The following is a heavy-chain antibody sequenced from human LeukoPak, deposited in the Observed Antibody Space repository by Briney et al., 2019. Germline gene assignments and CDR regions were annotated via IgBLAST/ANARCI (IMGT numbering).Heavy chain of an antibody. CDR1: GFTFSSYG. CDR3: AKAEGPYYYDSSGSLGYFDY. CDR2: ISYDGSNK. D-gene: IGHD3-22*01. J-gene: IGHJ4*02. Sequence: GGSLRLSCAASGFTFSSYGMHWVRQAPGKGLEWVAVISYDGSNKYYADSVKGRFTISRDNSKNTLYLQMNSLRAEDTAVYYCAKAEGPYYYDSSGSLGYFDYWGQGTLVTVSS. V-gene: IGHV3-30*18.